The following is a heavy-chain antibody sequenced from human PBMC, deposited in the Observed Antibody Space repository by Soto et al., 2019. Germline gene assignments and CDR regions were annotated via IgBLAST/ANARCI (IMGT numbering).Heavy chain of an antibody. CDR1: GYTFTSYA. J-gene: IGHJ6*02. V-gene: IGHV1-3*01. D-gene: IGHD2-8*02. Sequence: QVQLVQSGAEVKKPGASVKVSCKASGYTFTSYAMHWVRQAPGQRLEWMGWINAGKGNTKYSQKFQGRVTITRDTSASTAYMELSSLRSEDTAVYYCARDLVMDVWGQGTTVTVSS. CDR3: ARDLVMDV. CDR2: INAGKGNT.